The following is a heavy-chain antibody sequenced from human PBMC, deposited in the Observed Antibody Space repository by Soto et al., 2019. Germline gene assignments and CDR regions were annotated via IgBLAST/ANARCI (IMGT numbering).Heavy chain of an antibody. V-gene: IGHV2-5*02. D-gene: IGHD6-25*01. CDR1: GFSLSTSGVG. J-gene: IGHJ4*02. CDR3: AHRRRAAGGYFFDY. Sequence: QITLKESGPTLVKPTQTLTLTCTFSGFSLSTSGVGVGWIRQPPGKALEWLALIYWDDDKRYSPSLKSRITITKDTSKNQVVLTMTNMDPMDTATYYCAHRRRAAGGYFFDYWGQGTLVTVSS. CDR2: IYWDDDK.